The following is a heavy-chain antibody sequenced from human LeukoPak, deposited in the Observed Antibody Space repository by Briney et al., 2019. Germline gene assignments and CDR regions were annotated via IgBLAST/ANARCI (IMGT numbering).Heavy chain of an antibody. CDR3: ARLVEVYFDY. V-gene: IGHV4-34*01. CDR2: INHSGST. Sequence: SETLSLTCAVYGGSFSGYYWSWIRQPPGKGLEWIGEINHSGSTNYNPSLKSRVTISVDTSKNQFSLKLSSVTAADTAVYYCARLVEVYFDYWGQGTLVTVSS. J-gene: IGHJ4*02. D-gene: IGHD2-15*01. CDR1: GGSFSGYY.